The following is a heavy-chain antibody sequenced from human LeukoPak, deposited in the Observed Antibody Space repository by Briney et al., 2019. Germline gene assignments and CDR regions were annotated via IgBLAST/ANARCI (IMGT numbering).Heavy chain of an antibody. CDR3: ARGSDDFWSGYYSPYYYGKDV. CDR2: MNPNSGNT. D-gene: IGHD3-3*01. Sequence: ASVKVSCKASGYTFTSYDINWVRQATGQGLEWMGWMNPNSGNTGYAQKFQGRVTMTRNTSISTAYMELSSLRSEDTAVYYCARGSDDFWSGYYSPYYYGKDVWGQGTTVTVSS. J-gene: IGHJ6*02. V-gene: IGHV1-8*01. CDR1: GYTFTSYD.